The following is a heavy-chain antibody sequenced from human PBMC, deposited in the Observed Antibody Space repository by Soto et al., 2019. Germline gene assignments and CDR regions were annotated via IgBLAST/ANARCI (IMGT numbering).Heavy chain of an antibody. CDR2: VSWNSVNI. D-gene: IGHD5-12*01. J-gene: IGHJ6*02. Sequence: GGSLRLSCAASGFTFDDYARHWVRQAPGKGLEWVSGVSWNSVNIDYADSVKGRFTISRDNAKSSLYLQMDSLRDEDTALYYCAKDIWRGYSGSDSAVSYYYYHGMDVWGQGTTVTVS. CDR3: AKDIWRGYSGSDSAVSYYYYHGMDV. CDR1: GFTFDDYA. V-gene: IGHV3-9*01.